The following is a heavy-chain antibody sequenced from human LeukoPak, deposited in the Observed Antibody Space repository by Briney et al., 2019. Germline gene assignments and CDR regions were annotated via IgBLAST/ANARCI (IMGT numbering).Heavy chain of an antibody. Sequence: SETLSLTCTVSGGSISSYYWSWIRQPPGKGLEWIGNIYYSGGTNYNPSLKSRVTISVDTSKNQFSLKLSSVTAADTAMYYCARWGGKVAGWFYYYMDVWGKGTTVTV. D-gene: IGHD2-15*01. J-gene: IGHJ6*03. CDR2: IYYSGGT. CDR1: GGSISSYY. CDR3: ARWGGKVAGWFYYYMDV. V-gene: IGHV4-59*01.